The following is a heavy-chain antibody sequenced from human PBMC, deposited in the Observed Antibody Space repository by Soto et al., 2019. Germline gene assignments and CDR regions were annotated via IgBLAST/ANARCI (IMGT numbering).Heavy chain of an antibody. CDR3: ARGQFYSGSGNFNNLMFDA. V-gene: IGHV4-30-2*01. D-gene: IGHD3-10*01. J-gene: IGHJ5*02. CDR2: IYHSGTF. Sequence: PSETLTLTGAVSGGSIGGVGYAWSWMLQPPGGGLEWLGYIYHSGTFLKSPSLKTRLTMSLDMSNNQFSLTLNSMTAADTAVYYCARGQFYSGSGNFNNLMFDAWGQGIQVTVSS. CDR1: GGSIGGVGYA.